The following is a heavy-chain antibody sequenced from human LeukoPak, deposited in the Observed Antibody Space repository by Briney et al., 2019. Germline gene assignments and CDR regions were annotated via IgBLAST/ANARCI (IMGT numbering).Heavy chain of an antibody. CDR1: GFTFDDYA. CDR2: ISWNSGSI. Sequence: PGGSLRFSCAASGFTFDDYAMHWVRQAPGKGLEWVSGISWNSGSIGYADSVKGRFTISRDNAKNSLYLQMNSLRAEDTALYYCAKAHGYSYGYFDYWGQGTLVTVSS. D-gene: IGHD5-18*01. CDR3: AKAHGYSYGYFDY. V-gene: IGHV3-9*01. J-gene: IGHJ4*02.